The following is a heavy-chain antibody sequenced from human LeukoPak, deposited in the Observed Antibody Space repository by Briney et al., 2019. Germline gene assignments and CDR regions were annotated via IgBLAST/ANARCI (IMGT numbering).Heavy chain of an antibody. J-gene: IGHJ4*02. Sequence: GASVKASCKASGYTFTSYDINWVRQATGQGLEWMGWMNPNSGNAGYAQRFQGRVTMTRNNSISTAYMELTSLRSEDTAVYYCGRPLQRGSWTQRALDYWGQGTLVTVSS. V-gene: IGHV1-8*01. CDR3: GRPLQRGSWTQRALDY. CDR1: GYTFTSYD. D-gene: IGHD3-10*01. CDR2: MNPNSGNA.